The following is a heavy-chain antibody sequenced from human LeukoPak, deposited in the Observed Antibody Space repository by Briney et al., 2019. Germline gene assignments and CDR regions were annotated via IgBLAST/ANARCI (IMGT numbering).Heavy chain of an antibody. Sequence: ASVKVSCKASGYTFTSYAMHWVRQAPGQRLEWMGWINAGNGNTKYSQKFQGRVTITRDTSASTAYMELSSLRSEDTAVYYCARDLRQWLVEYYFDYWGQGTLVTVSS. CDR2: INAGNGNT. CDR3: ARDLRQWLVEYYFDY. CDR1: GYTFTSYA. J-gene: IGHJ4*02. V-gene: IGHV1-3*01. D-gene: IGHD6-19*01.